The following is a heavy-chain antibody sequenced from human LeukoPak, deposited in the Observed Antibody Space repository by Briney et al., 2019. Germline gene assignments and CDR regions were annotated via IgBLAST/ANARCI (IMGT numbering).Heavy chain of an antibody. V-gene: IGHV3-23*01. CDR1: GFTFSSYA. CDR2: ISGSGGST. J-gene: IGHJ3*02. CDR3: ARGKNFRADAFDI. Sequence: PGGSLRLSCAASGFTFSSYAMSWVRQAPGKGLEWVSAISGSGGSTYYADSVKGRFTISRDNPKNTLYLQMNSLRAEDTAVYYCARGKNFRADAFDIWGQGTMITVSS. D-gene: IGHD2/OR15-2a*01.